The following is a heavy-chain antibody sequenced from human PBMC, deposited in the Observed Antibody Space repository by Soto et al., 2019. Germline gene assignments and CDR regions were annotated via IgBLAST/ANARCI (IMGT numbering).Heavy chain of an antibody. V-gene: IGHV4-59*01. D-gene: IGHD6-19*01. Sequence: SETLSLTCTVSGGSISSYYRSWIRQPPGKGLEWIGYIYYSGSTNYNPSLKSRVTISVDTSKNQFSLKLSSVTAAVTAVYYCARDLGSYISRWYHENAFDIWGQGTMVTVSS. CDR3: ARDLGSYISRWYHENAFDI. CDR2: IYYSGST. CDR1: GGSISSYY. J-gene: IGHJ3*02.